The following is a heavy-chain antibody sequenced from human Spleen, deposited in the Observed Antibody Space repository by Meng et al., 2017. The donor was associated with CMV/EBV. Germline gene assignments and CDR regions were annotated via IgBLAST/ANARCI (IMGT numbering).Heavy chain of an antibody. CDR3: ARGERHNWNLLLS. CDR1: GGTFRSYG. V-gene: IGHV1-69*05. J-gene: IGHJ4*02. D-gene: IGHD1-7*01. CDR2: IIPDFGAA. Sequence: SVKVSCKTSGGTFRSYGIRWVRQAPGQGLEWMGGIIPDFGAANYAQKFQGRVTITTDESTSTAYMELNSLRSEDTAVYYCARGERHNWNLLLSWGQGTLVTVSS.